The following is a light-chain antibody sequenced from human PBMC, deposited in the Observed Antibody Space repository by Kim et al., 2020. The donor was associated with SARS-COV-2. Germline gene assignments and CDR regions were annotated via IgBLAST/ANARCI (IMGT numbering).Light chain of an antibody. CDR3: QQYNNWPPLT. CDR1: QSVSSN. CDR2: GAS. V-gene: IGKV3-15*01. Sequence: EIVMTHSQATLSVSPGERATLSCRASQSVSSNLAWYQQKPGQAPRLLIYGASTRATGIPARFSGSGSGTEFTLTISSLQSEDFAVYYCQQYNNWPPLTFGGGTKVDIK. J-gene: IGKJ4*01.